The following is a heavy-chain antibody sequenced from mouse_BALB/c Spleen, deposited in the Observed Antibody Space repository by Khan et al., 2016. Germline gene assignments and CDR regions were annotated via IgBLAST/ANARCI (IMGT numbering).Heavy chain of an antibody. V-gene: IGHV3-2*02. CDR3: ASGMITTFDY. D-gene: IGHD2-4*01. CDR1: GYSITSDYA. Sequence: EVQLVESGPGLVKPSQSLSLTCTVTGYSITSDYAWNWIRQFPGNKLEWMGYISYSDSTNYNPSLKSRISITRDTSKNQFFLQLNSVTTEDTATYYCASGMITTFDYWGQGTTLTVSS. J-gene: IGHJ2*01. CDR2: ISYSDST.